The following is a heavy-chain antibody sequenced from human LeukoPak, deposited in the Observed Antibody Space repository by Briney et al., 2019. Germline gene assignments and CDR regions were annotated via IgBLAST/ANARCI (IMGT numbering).Heavy chain of an antibody. CDR3: AKKEGDTYFSWYMDV. J-gene: IGHJ6*03. V-gene: IGHV3-7*03. CDR1: GFTFSSYW. D-gene: IGHD2-21*01. CDR2: INQDGSDK. Sequence: GGSLRLSCAASGFTFSSYWMSWVRQAPGKGLEWVANINQDGSDKNYVDSLKGRFTISRDNAKNSLYLQMNSLRAEDTAIYYCAKKEGDTYFSWYMDVWGKGTTVTVSS.